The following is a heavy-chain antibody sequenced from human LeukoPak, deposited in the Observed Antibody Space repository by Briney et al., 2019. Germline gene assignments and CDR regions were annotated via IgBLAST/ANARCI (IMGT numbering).Heavy chain of an antibody. CDR3: ARWRYFDGSGYLE. J-gene: IGHJ1*01. Sequence: SETLSLTCSASDDSVSRSGPYWDWIRQPPGKGLGWIGTIYYSGRTYYSPSLRSRVSMSVDPSNNQFSLTLRSVTAADTALYYCARWRYFDGSGYLEWGQGTLLSVSS. D-gene: IGHD3-22*01. CDR2: IYYSGRT. CDR1: DDSVSRSGPY. V-gene: IGHV4-39*01.